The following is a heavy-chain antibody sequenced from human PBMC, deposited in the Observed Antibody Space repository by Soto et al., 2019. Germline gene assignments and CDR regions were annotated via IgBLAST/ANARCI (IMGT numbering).Heavy chain of an antibody. D-gene: IGHD4-17*01. J-gene: IGHJ4*02. Sequence: EVQLLESGGGLVQPGGSLRLSCAVSGFTFSSYAMSWVRQAPGKGPEWVSSISGAGVVTHYADSVRGRFTISRDNSKNTLYLQMNSLRAEDTAVYYCAKDKSRGVTVTPDYWGQGTLVTVSS. CDR2: ISGAGVVT. CDR1: GFTFSSYA. V-gene: IGHV3-23*01. CDR3: AKDKSRGVTVTPDY.